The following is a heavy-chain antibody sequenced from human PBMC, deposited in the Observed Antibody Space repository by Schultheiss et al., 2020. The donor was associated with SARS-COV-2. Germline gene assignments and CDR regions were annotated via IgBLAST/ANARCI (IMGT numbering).Heavy chain of an antibody. Sequence: GGSLRLSCAASGFTFSSYAMSWVRQAPGKGLEWVAVIWYDGSNKYYADSVKGRFTISRDNAKNSLYLQMNSLRAEDTALYYCAKELGYCSSTSCSPNYYYYGMDVWGQGTTVTVSS. CDR2: IWYDGSNK. CDR3: AKELGYCSSTSCSPNYYYYGMDV. V-gene: IGHV3-33*03. CDR1: GFTFSSYA. J-gene: IGHJ6*02. D-gene: IGHD2-2*01.